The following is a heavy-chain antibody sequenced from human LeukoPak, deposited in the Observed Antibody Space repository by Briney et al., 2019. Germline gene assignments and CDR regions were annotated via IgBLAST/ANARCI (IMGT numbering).Heavy chain of an antibody. J-gene: IGHJ4*02. V-gene: IGHV3-30*18. Sequence: QPGRSLRLSCAASGFNFSSYGMHWVRQAPGKGLEWVAVISYDGSNKYYADSVKGRFTISRDNSKNTLYLQMNSLRAEDTAVYYCAKDYDFWSGYYGYFDYWGQGTLVTVSS. CDR2: ISYDGSNK. CDR3: AKDYDFWSGYYGYFDY. D-gene: IGHD3-3*01. CDR1: GFNFSSYG.